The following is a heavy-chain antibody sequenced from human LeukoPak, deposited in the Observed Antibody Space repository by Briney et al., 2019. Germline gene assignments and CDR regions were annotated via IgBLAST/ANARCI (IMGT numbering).Heavy chain of an antibody. Sequence: SETLSLTCAVSGGSISSHYWSWIRQPPGKGLEWIGNIYYSGNTYYSPSLHSRVTISVDTSKNHFTLKLTSVTAADTAVYYCARLLDNDSSGYPDTFDIWGQGTMVTVSS. CDR2: IYYSGNT. D-gene: IGHD3-22*01. CDR3: ARLLDNDSSGYPDTFDI. CDR1: GGSISSHY. V-gene: IGHV4-59*11. J-gene: IGHJ3*02.